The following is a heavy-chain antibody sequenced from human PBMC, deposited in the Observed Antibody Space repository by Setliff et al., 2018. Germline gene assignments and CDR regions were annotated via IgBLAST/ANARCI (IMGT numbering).Heavy chain of an antibody. CDR1: GFTFSGYS. CDR2: ISGSSHII. V-gene: IGHV3-48*01. Sequence: PGGSLRLSCAASGFTFSGYSMNWVRQAPGKGLEWVSYISGSSHIIYYADSVKGRFTISRDNAKKSLYLQMNSLRAGDTALYYCANEGRYCSGGSCYDGLDYWGQGALVTVSS. J-gene: IGHJ4*02. D-gene: IGHD2-15*01. CDR3: ANEGRYCSGGSCYDGLDY.